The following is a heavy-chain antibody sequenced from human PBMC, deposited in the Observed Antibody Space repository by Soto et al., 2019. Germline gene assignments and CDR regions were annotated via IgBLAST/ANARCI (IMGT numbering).Heavy chain of an antibody. V-gene: IGHV4-59*01. CDR2: IYNSGST. D-gene: IGHD6-13*01. Sequence: LSLTCTVSGGSISSYYWSWIRQPPGKGLEWIGNIYNSGSTNYNPSLKSRVTISVDTSKNQFSLKLSSVTVADTAVYYCATSYVNAWYTDWGQGTQVTVSA. J-gene: IGHJ4*02. CDR3: ATSYVNAWYTD. CDR1: GGSISSYY.